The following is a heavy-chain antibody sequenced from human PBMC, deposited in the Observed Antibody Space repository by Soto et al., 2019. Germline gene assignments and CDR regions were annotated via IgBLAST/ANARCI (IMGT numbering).Heavy chain of an antibody. CDR3: ARLRHDYVA. J-gene: IGHJ4*02. V-gene: IGHV4-39*01. CDR2: IYYTGST. CDR1: GGSISSSSYY. Sequence: LSLTCTVSGGSISSSSYYWGWIRQPPGKGLEWIGSIYYTGSTYYNPSLKSRVTISVDTSKNQFSLKLSSVTAADTAVYYCARLRHDYVAWGQGTLVTVSS. D-gene: IGHD3-16*01.